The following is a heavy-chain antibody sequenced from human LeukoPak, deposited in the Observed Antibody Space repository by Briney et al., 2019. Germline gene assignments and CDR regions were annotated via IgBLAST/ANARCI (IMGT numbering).Heavy chain of an antibody. D-gene: IGHD3-10*01. CDR3: AREGDYYGSGSPDHAPPSYYYYYMDV. CDR1: GFTFSSYS. V-gene: IGHV3-21*01. CDR2: ISSSSSYI. Sequence: GGSLRLSCAASGFTFSSYSMNWVRQAPGKGLEWVSSISSSSSYIYYADSVKGRFTISRDNAKNSLYLQMNSLRAEDTAVYYCAREGDYYGSGSPDHAPPSYYYYYMDVWGKGTTVTVSS. J-gene: IGHJ6*03.